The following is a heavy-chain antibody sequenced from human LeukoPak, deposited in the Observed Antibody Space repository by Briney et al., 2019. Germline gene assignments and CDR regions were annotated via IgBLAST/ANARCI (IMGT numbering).Heavy chain of an antibody. Sequence: SETLSLTCTVSGASISTTNSYWGWIRQPPGKGLEWIGYIYYSGSTYYNPSLKSRVTISVDTSKNQFSLKLSSVTAADTAVYYCARDKDYYDSSGPGAFDIWGQGTMVTVSS. CDR2: IYYSGST. D-gene: IGHD3-22*01. J-gene: IGHJ3*02. V-gene: IGHV4-30-4*08. CDR1: GASISTTNSY. CDR3: ARDKDYYDSSGPGAFDI.